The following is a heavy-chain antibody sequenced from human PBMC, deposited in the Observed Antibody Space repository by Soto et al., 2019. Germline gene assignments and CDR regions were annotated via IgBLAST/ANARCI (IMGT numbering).Heavy chain of an antibody. J-gene: IGHJ4*02. CDR1: GDRFSTYW. Sequence: EESLSTSCQGSGDRFSTYWIVWVLQRPGKGPEWMAIIYPGDSDTRENPSFQGQVTISADKSSNTVHLQWRSLKASDTAIYYCARLGGIVDTGTWIQWGQGTPVTVSS. V-gene: IGHV5-51*01. CDR3: ARLGGIVDTGTWIQ. CDR2: IYPGDSDT. D-gene: IGHD1-26*01.